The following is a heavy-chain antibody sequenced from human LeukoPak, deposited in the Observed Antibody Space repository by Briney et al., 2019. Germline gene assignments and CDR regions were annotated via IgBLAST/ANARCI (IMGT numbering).Heavy chain of an antibody. CDR3: ARGSSETYYYDSSGTGGFDP. V-gene: IGHV1-69*05. D-gene: IGHD3-22*01. Sequence: SVKVSCKASGGTFSSYAISWVRQAPGQGLEWMGGIIPIFGTANYAQKFQGRVTITTDESTSTAYMELSSLRSEDTAVYYCARGSSETYYYDSSGTGGFDPWGQGTLVTVSS. CDR1: GGTFSSYA. J-gene: IGHJ5*02. CDR2: IIPIFGTA.